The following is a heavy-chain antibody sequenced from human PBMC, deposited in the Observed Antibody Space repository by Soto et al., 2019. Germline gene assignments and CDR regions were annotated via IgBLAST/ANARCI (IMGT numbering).Heavy chain of an antibody. CDR2: ISGSGGST. CDR1: GFTLSSYA. CDR3: AKALQLVPYYYYGIDV. Sequence: GGSLRLSCAASGFTLSSYAMSWVRQAPGKGLEWVSAISGSGGSTYYADSVKGRLTISRDNSKNTLYLQMNSLRAEDTAVYYCAKALQLVPYYYYGIDVWGQGTTVTVSS. J-gene: IGHJ6*02. D-gene: IGHD6-13*01. V-gene: IGHV3-23*01.